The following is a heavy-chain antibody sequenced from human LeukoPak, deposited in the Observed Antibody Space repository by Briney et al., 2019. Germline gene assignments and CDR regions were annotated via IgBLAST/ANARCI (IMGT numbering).Heavy chain of an antibody. CDR2: INGNGHST. J-gene: IGHJ2*01. D-gene: IGHD2-2*01. Sequence: GGSLRLSCAASGFTFSNYAMNWVRQAPGKGVEWVSTINGNGHSTYYADSVKGRFTISRDNSKNTMYLQVNSLRAEDTAVYYCAKDPSESRYFDLWGRGTLVTVSS. V-gene: IGHV3-23*01. CDR3: AKDPSESRYFDL. CDR1: GFTFSNYA.